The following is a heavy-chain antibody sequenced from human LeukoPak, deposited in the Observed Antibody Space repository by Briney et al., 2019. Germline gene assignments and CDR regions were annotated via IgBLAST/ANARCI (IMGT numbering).Heavy chain of an antibody. J-gene: IGHJ5*02. V-gene: IGHV4-59*01. Sequence: SETLSLTCTVSGGSISSYYWSWIRQPPGKGLEWIGYIYYSGSTNYNPSLKSRVTISVDTSKNQFSLKLSSVTAADTAVYYCARAGRMHRAPISHNWFDPWGQGTLVTVSS. CDR2: IYYSGST. D-gene: IGHD2-8*01. CDR3: ARAGRMHRAPISHNWFDP. CDR1: GGSISSYY.